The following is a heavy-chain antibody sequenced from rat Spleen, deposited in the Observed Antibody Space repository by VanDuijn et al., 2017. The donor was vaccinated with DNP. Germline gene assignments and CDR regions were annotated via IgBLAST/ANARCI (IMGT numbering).Heavy chain of an antibody. V-gene: IGHV5-22*01. J-gene: IGHJ2*01. CDR2: ISYDGRST. CDR3: ARDLPGYTLY. D-gene: IGHD1-4*01. CDR1: GFTFSDYY. Sequence: EVQLVESGGGLVQPGRSLKLSCAASGFTFSDYYMAWVRQAPKKGLEWVASISYDGRSTYYGDSVKGRFTIYRDNAKSTLYLQMDSLRSEDTATYYCARDLPGYTLYWGQGVMVTVTS.